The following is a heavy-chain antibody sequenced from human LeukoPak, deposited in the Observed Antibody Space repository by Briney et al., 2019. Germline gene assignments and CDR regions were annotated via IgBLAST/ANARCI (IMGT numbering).Heavy chain of an antibody. CDR3: ARIGSRYSSGWYVGY. Sequence: SQTLSLTCTVSGGSISSGTYYWSWIRQPAGKGLEWIGRIYTSGSTNYNPSLMSRVTISVDTSKNQFSLKLSSVTAADTAVYYCARIGSRYSSGWYVGYWGQGTLVTVSS. CDR1: GGSISSGTYY. J-gene: IGHJ4*02. V-gene: IGHV4-61*02. CDR2: IYTSGST. D-gene: IGHD6-19*01.